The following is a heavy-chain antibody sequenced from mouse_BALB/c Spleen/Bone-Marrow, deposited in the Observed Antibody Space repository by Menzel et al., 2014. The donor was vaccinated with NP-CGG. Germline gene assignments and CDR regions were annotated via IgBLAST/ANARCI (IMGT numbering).Heavy chain of an antibody. CDR2: ISSGSTSI. CDR1: GFTFSSFG. CDR3: ARSRGNWDDFDY. J-gene: IGHJ2*01. D-gene: IGHD4-1*01. Sequence: EVQRVEPGGGLVQPGGSRKLSCAVSGFTFSSFGMHWVRQAPEKGLEWVAYISSGSTSIFYADTLKGRFTISRDNPKNTLFLQITSLRSEDTAMYYCARSRGNWDDFDYWGQGTTLTVSS. V-gene: IGHV5-17*02.